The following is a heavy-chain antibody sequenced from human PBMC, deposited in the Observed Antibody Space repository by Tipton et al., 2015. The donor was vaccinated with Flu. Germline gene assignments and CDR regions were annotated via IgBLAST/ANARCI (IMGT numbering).Heavy chain of an antibody. Sequence: TLSLTCTVSGGSISGYYWSWIRQPPGKGLEWIGEINHSGSTNYNPSLKSRVTISVDTSKNQFSLKLSSVTAADTAVYYCARGAMIDYWGQGTLVTVSS. CDR1: GGSISGYY. CDR3: ARGAMIDY. CDR2: INHSGST. D-gene: IGHD5-18*01. J-gene: IGHJ4*02. V-gene: IGHV4-34*01.